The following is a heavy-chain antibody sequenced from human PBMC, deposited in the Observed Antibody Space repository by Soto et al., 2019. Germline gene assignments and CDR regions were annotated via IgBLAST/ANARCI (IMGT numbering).Heavy chain of an antibody. D-gene: IGHD3-22*01. V-gene: IGHV1-24*01. CDR3: ATTGPRYYYDSSGRDAFDI. Sequence: ASVKVSCKVSGYNLTELSMHWVRQAPGKGLEWMGGFDPEDGETIYAQKFQGRVTMTEDTSTDTAYMELSSLRSEDTAVYYCATTGPRYYYDSSGRDAFDIWGQGTMVTVSS. CDR1: GYNLTELS. CDR2: FDPEDGET. J-gene: IGHJ3*02.